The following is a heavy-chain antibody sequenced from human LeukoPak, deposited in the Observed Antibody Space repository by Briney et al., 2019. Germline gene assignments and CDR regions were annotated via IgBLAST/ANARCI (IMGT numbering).Heavy chain of an antibody. Sequence: PSQTLSLTCTVSGGSISSGDYYWSWLRQPPGKGLEWIGYIYYSGSTYYNPSLKSRVTISVDTSKNQFSLKLSSVTAADTAVYYCARTYGSGSYFDYWGQGTLVTVSS. CDR2: IYYSGST. D-gene: IGHD3-10*01. CDR3: ARTYGSGSYFDY. J-gene: IGHJ4*02. CDR1: GGSISSGDYY. V-gene: IGHV4-30-4*01.